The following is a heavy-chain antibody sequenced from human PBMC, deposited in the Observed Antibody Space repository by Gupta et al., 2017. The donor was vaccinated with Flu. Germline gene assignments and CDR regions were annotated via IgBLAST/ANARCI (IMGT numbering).Heavy chain of an antibody. CDR3: ARGGYYSYDAFGI. D-gene: IGHD3-22*01. Sequence: EGQLLESGGGLVQPGRSLRLSCAASGFTFSHYYMHWVRQAPGKGLVWVSRIYSDGTSTSYADSVKGRFTISRDNAKNTLYLQMDSLRVEDTAVYYCARGGYYSYDAFGIWGQGTVVTVSS. CDR2: IYSDGTST. CDR1: GFTFSHYY. V-gene: IGHV3-74*01. J-gene: IGHJ3*02.